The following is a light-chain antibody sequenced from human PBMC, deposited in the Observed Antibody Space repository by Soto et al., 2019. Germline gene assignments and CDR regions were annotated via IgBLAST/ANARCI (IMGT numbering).Light chain of an antibody. V-gene: IGKV3-11*01. CDR2: DAS. J-gene: IGKJ2*01. Sequence: EIVLTQSPVTLSLSPGDRATLSCRTSQSVSHYLAWYQQIPGQAPRLLIYDASKRATGIPARFSDGGSGTVLTSSINRLEPEDFAIYFCQVVDNCPAFGQGTKLEI. CDR3: QVVDNCPA. CDR1: QSVSHY.